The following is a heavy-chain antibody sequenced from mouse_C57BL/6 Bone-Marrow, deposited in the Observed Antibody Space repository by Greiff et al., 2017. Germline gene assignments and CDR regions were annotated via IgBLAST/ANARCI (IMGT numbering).Heavy chain of an antibody. J-gene: IGHJ1*03. Sequence: VQLQQSGPELVKPGASVKISCKASGYAFSSSWMNWVKQRPGKGLEWIGRIYPGDGDTNYNGKFKGKATLTADKSSSTAYMQLSSLTSEDSAVYCCARRITTVPYWYFDVWGTGTTVTVSS. CDR3: ARRITTVPYWYFDV. CDR1: GYAFSSSW. D-gene: IGHD1-1*01. V-gene: IGHV1-82*01. CDR2: IYPGDGDT.